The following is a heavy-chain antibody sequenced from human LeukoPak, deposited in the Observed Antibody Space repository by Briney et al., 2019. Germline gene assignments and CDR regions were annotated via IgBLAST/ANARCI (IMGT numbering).Heavy chain of an antibody. D-gene: IGHD5-12*01. V-gene: IGHV3-23*01. Sequence: GGSLRLSCAASGFTFSSYAMNWVRQAPGKGLEWVSAISGGGGTTYYADSVKGRFTISRDNSKNTLFLQMDSLRAEDPAVYYCAKDREGLSSGYDLEYFDYWGQGTLVTVSS. CDR2: ISGGGGTT. CDR1: GFTFSSYA. J-gene: IGHJ4*02. CDR3: AKDREGLSSGYDLEYFDY.